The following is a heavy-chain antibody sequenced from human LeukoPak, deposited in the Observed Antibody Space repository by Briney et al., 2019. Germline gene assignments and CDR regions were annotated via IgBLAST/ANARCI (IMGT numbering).Heavy chain of an antibody. CDR2: IYYSGST. J-gene: IGHJ5*02. Sequence: SETLSLTCTGSGGSISSYYWSWIRQPPGKGLEWMGYIYYSGSTNYNPSLKSRVTISVDTSKNQFSLKLSPVTAADTAVYYCARVSSSWYKGWFDPWGQGTLVTVSS. CDR3: ARVSSSWYKGWFDP. V-gene: IGHV4-59*01. D-gene: IGHD6-13*01. CDR1: GGSISSYY.